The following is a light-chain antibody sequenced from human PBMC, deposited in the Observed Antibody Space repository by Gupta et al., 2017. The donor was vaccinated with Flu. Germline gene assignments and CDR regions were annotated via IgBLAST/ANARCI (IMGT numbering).Light chain of an antibody. CDR2: RAS. J-gene: IGKJ2*01. CDR1: RSVSTF. V-gene: IGKV3-11*01. Sequence: PATLSLSPGERATLSCRASRSVSTFGAWYQQKPAQAPRLLIYRASNRATGIPARFSGSGSGTDFTLTISSLEAEDFAVYYCQQRDDWPDTFGPGTKLEIK. CDR3: QQRDDWPDT.